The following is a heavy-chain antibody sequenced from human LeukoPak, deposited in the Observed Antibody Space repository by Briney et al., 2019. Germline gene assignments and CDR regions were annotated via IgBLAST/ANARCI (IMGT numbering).Heavy chain of an antibody. J-gene: IGHJ4*02. D-gene: IGHD1-26*01. Sequence: ASVKVSCKASGYTFTSYGISWVRQAPGQGLEWVGWISAYNGNTNYAQKLQGRVTMTRNTSISTAYMELSSLRSEDTAVYYCARGSVGGRMDYWGQGTLVTVSS. CDR1: GYTFTSYG. CDR3: ARGSVGGRMDY. CDR2: ISAYNGNT. V-gene: IGHV1-18*01.